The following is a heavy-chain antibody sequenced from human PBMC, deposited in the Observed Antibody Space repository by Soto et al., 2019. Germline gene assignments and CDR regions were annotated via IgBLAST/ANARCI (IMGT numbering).Heavy chain of an antibody. CDR2: IWYDGSNK. CDR3: GRDGALGDTAVVDS. J-gene: IGHJ4*02. V-gene: IGHV3-33*01. D-gene: IGHD5-18*01. CDR1: GFTFSTYG. Sequence: QVQLVESGGGVVQPGKSLRLSCTASGFTFSTYGMHWVRQAPGKGLEWVAVIWYDGSNKYHGDSLKGRFTISRDNSKNTLYLQRNNLRAEDTAVYYCGRDGALGDTAVVDSWGQGTLVTVSS.